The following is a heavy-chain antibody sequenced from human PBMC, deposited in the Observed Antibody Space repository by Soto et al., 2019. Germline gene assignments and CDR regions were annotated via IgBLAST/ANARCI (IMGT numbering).Heavy chain of an antibody. J-gene: IGHJ3*02. CDR2: IYYSGST. CDR3: ARTRIFIAAAGDDAFDI. CDR1: GGSISSYY. V-gene: IGHV4-59*08. Sequence: QVQLQESGPGLVKPSETLSLTCTVSGGSISSYYWSWIRQPPGKGLEWIGYIYYSGSTNYNPSLMSRVTISVDTSKNQFSLKLSSVTAADTAVYYCARTRIFIAAAGDDAFDIWGQGTMVTVSS. D-gene: IGHD6-13*01.